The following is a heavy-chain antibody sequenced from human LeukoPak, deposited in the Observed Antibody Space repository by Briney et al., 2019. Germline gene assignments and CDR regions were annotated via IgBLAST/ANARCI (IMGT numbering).Heavy chain of an antibody. Sequence: ASVKVSCKASGYTVTSYGISWVRQAPGQGLEWMGWISSYNGNTNYAQKLQGRVTMSTDTSMGTAYMELRSLRSDDTAVYYCARPVAVARRDAFDIWGQGTMVTVSS. CDR1: GYTVTSYG. CDR2: ISSYNGNT. V-gene: IGHV1-18*01. J-gene: IGHJ3*02. CDR3: ARPVAVARRDAFDI. D-gene: IGHD6-19*01.